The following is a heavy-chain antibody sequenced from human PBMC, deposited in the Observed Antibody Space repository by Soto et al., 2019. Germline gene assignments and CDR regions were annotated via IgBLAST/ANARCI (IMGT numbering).Heavy chain of an antibody. J-gene: IGHJ4*02. CDR2: ISAHNGNT. D-gene: IGHD3-10*01. V-gene: IGHV1-18*01. CDR3: ARGRYGGY. Sequence: QVHLVQSGAEVKKPGASVKVSCKASGYTFTSYGITWVRQAPGQGLEWMGWISAHNGNTDYAQKPQGRVIVTRDTSTSTAYMELRSLISDDTAVYYCARGRYGGYWGQGALVTVSS. CDR1: GYTFTSYG.